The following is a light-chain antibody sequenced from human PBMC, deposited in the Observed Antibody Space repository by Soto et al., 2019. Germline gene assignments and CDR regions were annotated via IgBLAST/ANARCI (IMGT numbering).Light chain of an antibody. CDR3: QQYGSSPFT. V-gene: IGKV3-20*01. CDR2: GSS. CDR1: QSISSNY. J-gene: IGKJ3*01. Sequence: EIVLTQSPGTLTLSPGERATLSCWASQSISSNYLAWYQQKPGQPPRLLISGSSIRATGIPKRFSGSASGRNFTLPISSLEPEDFAVFYCQQYGSSPFTFGPGTKVDFK.